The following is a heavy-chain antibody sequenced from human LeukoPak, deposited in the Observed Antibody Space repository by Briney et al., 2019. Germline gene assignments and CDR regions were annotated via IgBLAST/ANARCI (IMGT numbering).Heavy chain of an antibody. CDR1: AGSISSSSYY. V-gene: IGHV4-39*01. CDR2: IYYSGST. Sequence: SETLSLTCTVSAGSISSSSYYWGWIRQPPGKGREWIGSIYYSGSTHYNPSLKSRVTISVDTSKNQFSLKLSSVTAADTAVYYCARRANWGGTFDIWGQGTMVTVSS. CDR3: ARRANWGGTFDI. D-gene: IGHD7-27*01. J-gene: IGHJ3*02.